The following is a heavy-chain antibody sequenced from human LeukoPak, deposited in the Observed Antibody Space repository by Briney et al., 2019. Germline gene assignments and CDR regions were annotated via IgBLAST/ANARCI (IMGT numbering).Heavy chain of an antibody. CDR3: ARGKIGYYYGDYDGY. Sequence: RGSPCPSRAASGFTFSSYDMNWVRQAPGKGLEWVSYISTISSTKYYADSVKGRFTISRDNAKNSLYLQMNSLRDEDTAVYYCARGKIGYYYGDYDGYWGHGTLFSVSS. D-gene: IGHD4-17*01. V-gene: IGHV3-48*02. CDR2: ISTISSTK. J-gene: IGHJ4*01. CDR1: GFTFSSYD.